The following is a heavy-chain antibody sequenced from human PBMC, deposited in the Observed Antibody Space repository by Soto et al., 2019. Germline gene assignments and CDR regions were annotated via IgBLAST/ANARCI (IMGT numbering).Heavy chain of an antibody. CDR3: ARTFDYYGMDA. CDR1: GYSIASGYY. Sequence: SETLSLTCAVSGYSIASGYYWAWIRQSPGKGLEWIGSIYHAGSVYYNPSLISRVAVSLDTSKNHFSLELTSVTAADTAVYYCARTFDYYGMDAWGQGTTVTVSS. CDR2: IYHAGSV. V-gene: IGHV4-38-2*01. J-gene: IGHJ6*02.